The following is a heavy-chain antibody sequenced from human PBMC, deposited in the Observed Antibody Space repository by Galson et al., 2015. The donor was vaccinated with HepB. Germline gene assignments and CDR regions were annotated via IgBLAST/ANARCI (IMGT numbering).Heavy chain of an antibody. CDR3: ARVPSVLCSSTSCRPTWYFDL. CDR1: GFTFSSYW. J-gene: IGHJ2*01. CDR2: INSDGSST. V-gene: IGHV3-74*01. Sequence: SLRLSCAASGFTFSSYWMHWVRQAPGKGLVWVSRINSDGSSTSYADSVKGRFTISRDNAKNTLYLQMNSLRAEDTAVYYCARVPSVLCSSTSCRPTWYFDLWGGGTLVIVSS. D-gene: IGHD2-2*01.